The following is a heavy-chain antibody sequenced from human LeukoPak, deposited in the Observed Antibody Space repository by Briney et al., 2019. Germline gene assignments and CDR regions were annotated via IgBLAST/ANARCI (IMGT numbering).Heavy chain of an antibody. V-gene: IGHV4-34*01. Sequence: SETLSLTCAVYGGSFSGYYWSWIRQPPGKGLEWIGEINHSGSTNYNPSLKSRVTISVDTSKNQFSLKLSSVTAADTAVYYCASLPAAENYFDYWGQGTLATVSS. D-gene: IGHD2-2*01. CDR2: INHSGST. CDR3: ASLPAAENYFDY. CDR1: GGSFSGYY. J-gene: IGHJ4*02.